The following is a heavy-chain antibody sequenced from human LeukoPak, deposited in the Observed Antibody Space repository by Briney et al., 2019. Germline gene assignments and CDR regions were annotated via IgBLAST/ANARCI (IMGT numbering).Heavy chain of an antibody. D-gene: IGHD1-26*01. CDR3: ARPVVGAGHDAFDI. V-gene: IGHV1-18*01. J-gene: IGHJ3*02. Sequence: GASVKVSCKASGYSFTSYGISWARQAPGQGLEWMGWISAYNGNTNYAQKFRGRVTLTTDTSTSTAYMELRSLRSDDTAVYYCARPVVGAGHDAFDIWGQGTLVTVSS. CDR1: GYSFTSYG. CDR2: ISAYNGNT.